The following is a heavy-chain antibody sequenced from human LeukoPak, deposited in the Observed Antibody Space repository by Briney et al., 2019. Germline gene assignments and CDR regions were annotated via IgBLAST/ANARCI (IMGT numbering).Heavy chain of an antibody. CDR1: GFTFSSYG. CDR2: IWYDGSNK. Sequence: GRSLRLSCAASGFTFSSYGMHWVRQVPGKGLEWVAVIWYDGSNKYYADSVKGRFTISRDNSNNTLYLQMNSLRAEDTAVYYCARASTRVVTVSITVVGTVDCWGQGTLVTVSS. CDR3: ARASTRVVTVSITVVGTVDC. V-gene: IGHV3-33*01. J-gene: IGHJ4*02. D-gene: IGHD6-19*01.